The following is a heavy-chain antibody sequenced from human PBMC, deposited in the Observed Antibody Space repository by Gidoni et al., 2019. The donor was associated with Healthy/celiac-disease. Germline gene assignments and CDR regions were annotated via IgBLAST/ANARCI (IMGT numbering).Heavy chain of an antibody. V-gene: IGHV3-13*05. CDR1: GFTFSSYD. CDR2: IGTAGDP. J-gene: IGHJ4*02. D-gene: IGHD6-6*01. Sequence: EVQLVESGGGLVQPWGSLRLSCAAFGFTFSSYDMHWVRQATGKGREWVSAIGTAGDPYYPGSVKGRFTISRENAKNSLYLQMNSLRAGDTAVYYCARESIAARGVDYWGQGTLVTVSS. CDR3: ARESIAARGVDY.